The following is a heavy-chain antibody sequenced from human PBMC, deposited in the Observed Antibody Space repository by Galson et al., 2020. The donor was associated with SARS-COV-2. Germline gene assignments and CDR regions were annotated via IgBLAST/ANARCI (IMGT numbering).Heavy chain of an antibody. CDR3: ARVGYYYYYYMDL. V-gene: IGHV1-18*04. Sequence: SVKVSCKASGYTFDSYGVTWVRQAPGQGLEWMGWISDYNGNTNYAQKFQGRVTMTTDTSTPTAYMELRSLRSDDTAVYYCARVGYYYYYYMDLWGKGTTVTVSS. CDR1: GYTFDSYG. D-gene: IGHD2-15*01. CDR2: ISDYNGNT. J-gene: IGHJ6*03.